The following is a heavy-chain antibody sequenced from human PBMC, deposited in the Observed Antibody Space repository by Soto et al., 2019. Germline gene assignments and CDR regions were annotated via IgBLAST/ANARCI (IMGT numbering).Heavy chain of an antibody. CDR3: AREVPSVLRFLEWLLNDAFDI. V-gene: IGHV3-30-3*01. D-gene: IGHD3-3*01. J-gene: IGHJ3*02. Sequence: QVQLVESGGGVVQPGRSLRLSCAASGFTFSSYAMHWVRQAPGKGLEGMAVISYDGSNKYYADSVKGRFTISRDNSKNSLYLQMNSLRAEDTAVYYCAREVPSVLRFLEWLLNDAFDIWGQGTMVTVSS. CDR2: ISYDGSNK. CDR1: GFTFSSYA.